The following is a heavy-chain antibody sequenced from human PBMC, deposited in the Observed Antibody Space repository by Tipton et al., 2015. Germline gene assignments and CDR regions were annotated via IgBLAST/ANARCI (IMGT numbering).Heavy chain of an antibody. CDR3: ARGGHGSSWYRNYYGMDV. CDR1: GDSFSGYY. D-gene: IGHD6-13*01. Sequence: LRLSCTVSGDSFSGYYWSWIRQPQGKGLEWIGNIHYSGSTNYNPSLKSRVTISVDTSKNQFSLKLSSVTAADTAVYYCARGGHGSSWYRNYYGMDVWGQGTTVTVSS. J-gene: IGHJ6*02. CDR2: IHYSGST. V-gene: IGHV4-59*01.